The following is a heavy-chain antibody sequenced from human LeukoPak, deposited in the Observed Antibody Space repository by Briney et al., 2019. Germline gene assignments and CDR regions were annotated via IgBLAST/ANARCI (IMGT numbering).Heavy chain of an antibody. CDR2: IYYRGRT. Sequence: PSETLSLTCTVSGGSISSSSYYWGWLRQPPVKGLEWIGSIYYRGRTYYSPSLRRRGSISIDTSKNQCFLKLSFVTAADTAVYYWARLDALRGFVYWVQGTLVTVS. CDR3: ARLDALRGFVY. V-gene: IGHV4-39*01. J-gene: IGHJ4*02. CDR1: GGSISSSSYY. D-gene: IGHD3-10*01.